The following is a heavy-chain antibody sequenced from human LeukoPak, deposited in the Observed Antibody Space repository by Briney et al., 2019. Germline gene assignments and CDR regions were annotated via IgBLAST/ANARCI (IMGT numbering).Heavy chain of an antibody. J-gene: IGHJ4*02. Sequence: PGGSLRLSCAASGFTFSSYSMHWVRQAPGKGLEWVAVIWYDGSNKYYADSVKGRFTISRDNSKNTLYLQMNSLRAEDTAVYYCARDFYYYDSSGCPDYWGQGTLVTVSS. D-gene: IGHD3-22*01. CDR1: GFTFSSYS. CDR3: ARDFYYYDSSGCPDY. V-gene: IGHV3-33*08. CDR2: IWYDGSNK.